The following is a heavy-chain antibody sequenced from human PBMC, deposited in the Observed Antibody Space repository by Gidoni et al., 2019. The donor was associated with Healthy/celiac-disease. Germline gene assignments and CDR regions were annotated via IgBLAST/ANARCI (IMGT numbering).Heavy chain of an antibody. CDR1: GFTFSSYA. CDR3: AREGGYYDSSGYYYYYYGMDV. V-gene: IGHV3-30-3*01. Sequence: QVQLVESGGGVVQPGRSLRLSCAASGFTFSSYAMLWVRQAPGKGLGWVAVRSYDGSNKYYADSVKGRFTISRDNSKNTLYLQMNSLRAEDTAVYYCAREGGYYDSSGYYYYYYGMDVWGQGTTVTVSS. D-gene: IGHD3-22*01. CDR2: RSYDGSNK. J-gene: IGHJ6*02.